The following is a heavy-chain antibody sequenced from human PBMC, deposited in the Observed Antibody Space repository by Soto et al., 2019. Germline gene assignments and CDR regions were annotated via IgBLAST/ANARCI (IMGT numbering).Heavy chain of an antibody. CDR1: GYSFTSYW. CDR3: ARQWGYDFWSGKVYYFDY. J-gene: IGHJ4*02. CDR2: IYPGDSDT. Sequence: GESLKISCKGSGYSFTSYWIGWVRQMPGKGLEWMGIIYPGDSDTRYSPSFQGQVTISADKSISTAYLQWSSLKASDTAMYYCARQWGYDFWSGKVYYFDYWGQGTLVTVSS. V-gene: IGHV5-51*01. D-gene: IGHD3-3*01.